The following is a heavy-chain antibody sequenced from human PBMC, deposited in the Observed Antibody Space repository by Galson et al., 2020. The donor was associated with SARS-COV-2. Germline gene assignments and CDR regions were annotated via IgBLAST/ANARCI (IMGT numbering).Heavy chain of an antibody. J-gene: IGHJ2*01. CDR1: GYSISSDFY. Sequence: SQTLSLTCAVSGYSISSDFYWGWIRQPPGKGLEWIGNIYHSGSTYYNPSLKSRVTISIDKSKNQFSLKLSSVTAADTAVYYFARPSSSGYYSVWYFDLWGRGTLVTVSS. CDR3: ARPSSSGYYSVWYFDL. D-gene: IGHD3-22*01. V-gene: IGHV4-38-2*01. CDR2: IYHSGST.